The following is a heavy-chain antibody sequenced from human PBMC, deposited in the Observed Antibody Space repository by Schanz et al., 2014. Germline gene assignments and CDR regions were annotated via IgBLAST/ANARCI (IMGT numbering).Heavy chain of an antibody. Sequence: EVHLVESGGGLVQPGGSLRLSCAASGITFSSHSFNWVRQAPGKGLEWISYITYNGGTIYYADSVKGRFTISRDSSKNTLYLQMISLSPEDTAIYDCEKNQCVDVDLSSFYFDFWGQGTLVTVSS. V-gene: IGHV3-48*04. CDR3: EKNQCVDVDLSSFYFDF. CDR2: ITYNGGTI. J-gene: IGHJ4*02. CDR1: GITFSSHS. D-gene: IGHD2-21*01.